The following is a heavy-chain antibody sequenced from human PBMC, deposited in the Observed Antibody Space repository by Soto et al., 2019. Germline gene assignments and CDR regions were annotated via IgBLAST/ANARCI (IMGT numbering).Heavy chain of an antibody. V-gene: IGHV3-23*01. CDR2: ISGSGGST. Sequence: GGSLRLSCAASGFTFSSYAMSWVRQAPGKGLEWVSAISGSGGSTYYADSVKGRFTISRDNSTNTLYLQMNSLRAEDTAVYYCAKDFPSGTRKASFFDYWGQGTLVTVSS. D-gene: IGHD1-26*01. CDR1: GFTFSSYA. CDR3: AKDFPSGTRKASFFDY. J-gene: IGHJ4*02.